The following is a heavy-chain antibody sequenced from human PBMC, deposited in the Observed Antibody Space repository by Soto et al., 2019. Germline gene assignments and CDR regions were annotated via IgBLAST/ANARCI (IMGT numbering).Heavy chain of an antibody. CDR2: IYYSGST. V-gene: IGHV4-39*01. Sequence: SETLSLTCTVSGGSISSSSYYWGWIRQPPGKGLEWIGSIYYSGSTYYNPSLKSRVTISVHTSKNQFSLKLSSVTAAETAVYYCARIGTDLVVPAAIYYYYYMDVWGKGTTVTVSS. CDR3: ARIGTDLVVPAAIYYYYYMDV. J-gene: IGHJ6*03. D-gene: IGHD2-2*01. CDR1: GGSISSSSYY.